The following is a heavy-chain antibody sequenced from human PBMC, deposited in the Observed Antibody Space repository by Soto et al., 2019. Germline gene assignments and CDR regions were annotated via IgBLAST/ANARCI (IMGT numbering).Heavy chain of an antibody. CDR2: IIPILGIA. J-gene: IGHJ4*02. CDR3: ARGYCSGGSCDGYFDY. D-gene: IGHD2-15*01. Sequence: QVQLVQSGAEVKKPGSSVKVSCKASGGTFSSYTISWVRQAPGQGLEWMGRIIPILGIANYAQKFQGRVTITAEKSTSTAYMELSSLRSEDTAVYYCARGYCSGGSCDGYFDYWGQGTLVTVSS. CDR1: GGTFSSYT. V-gene: IGHV1-69*02.